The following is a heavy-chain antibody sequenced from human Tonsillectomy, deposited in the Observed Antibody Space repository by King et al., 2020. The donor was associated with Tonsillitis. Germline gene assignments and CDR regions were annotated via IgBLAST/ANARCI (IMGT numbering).Heavy chain of an antibody. D-gene: IGHD3-22*01. V-gene: IGHV3-30*18. CDR2: ISYDGSDK. J-gene: IGHJ4*02. CDR3: AKDLYYYDGSCYLDY. Sequence: VQLVESGGGVVQPGRSLRLSCAASGFTFTSYGMHWVRQAPGKGLEWVAVISYDGSDKYYADSVKGRFTISRDNSKNTLYLQMNSLRVEDTAVYYCAKDLYYYDGSCYLDYWGQGTLVTVSS. CDR1: GFTFTSYG.